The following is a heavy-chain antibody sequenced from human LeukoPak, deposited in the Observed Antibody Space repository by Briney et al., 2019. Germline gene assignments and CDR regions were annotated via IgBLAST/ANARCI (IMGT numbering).Heavy chain of an antibody. CDR1: GYTFTSYY. D-gene: IGHD3-9*01. CDR3: ASDYDILTGRPL. Sequence: EASVKVSCKASGYTFTSYYMHWVRQAPGQGLEWMGIINPSGGSTSYAQKFQGRVTMTRDTSTSTVYMELSSLRSENTAVYYCASDYDILTGRPLWGQGTLVTVSS. CDR2: INPSGGST. J-gene: IGHJ4*02. V-gene: IGHV1-46*01.